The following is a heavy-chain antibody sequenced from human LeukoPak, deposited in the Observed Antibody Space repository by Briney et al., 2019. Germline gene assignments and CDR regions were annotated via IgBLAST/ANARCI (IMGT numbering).Heavy chain of an antibody. CDR2: IDTNTGNP. CDR1: GYTFTNYA. D-gene: IGHD6-13*01. CDR3: ARDNYGAEEGIGSSLVWLDP. V-gene: IGHV7-4-1*02. Sequence: ASVKVSCKASGYTFTNYAMNWVRQVPGQGLEWMGWIDTNTGNPTYAQGFTERSVFSLDTSVNTAYLQINSLKSEDTAVYYCARDNYGAEEGIGSSLVWLDPWGQGTPVTVSS. J-gene: IGHJ5*02.